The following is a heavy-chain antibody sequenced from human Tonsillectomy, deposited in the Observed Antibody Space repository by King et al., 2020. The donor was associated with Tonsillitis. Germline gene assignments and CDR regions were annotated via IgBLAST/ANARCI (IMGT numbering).Heavy chain of an antibody. CDR1: GFTFSSYG. CDR3: AKEDYYDSSGYYPGFDAFDI. J-gene: IGHJ3*02. D-gene: IGHD3-22*01. CDR2: IRFDGSNK. V-gene: IGHV3-30*02. Sequence: VQLVESGGGVVQPGGSLRLSCAASGFTFSSYGVHWVRQAPGKGLEWVAFIRFDGSNKYYADPVKGRFTISRDNSKNTLYLQMNSLRAEDTAVYYCAKEDYYDSSGYYPGFDAFDIWGQGTMVTVSS.